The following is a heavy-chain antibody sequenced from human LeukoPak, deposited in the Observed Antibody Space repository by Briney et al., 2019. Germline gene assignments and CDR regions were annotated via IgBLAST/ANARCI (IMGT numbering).Heavy chain of an antibody. J-gene: IGHJ3*02. CDR3: ARVLADAFDI. CDR1: GGTFSSYA. CDR2: IIPIFGTA. V-gene: IGHV1-69*05. Sequence: GSSVKVSCKASGGTFSSYAISWARQAPGQGLEWMGRIIPIFGTANYAQKLQGRVTITTDESTSTAYMELSSLRSEDTAVYYCARVLADAFDIWGQGTMVTVSS.